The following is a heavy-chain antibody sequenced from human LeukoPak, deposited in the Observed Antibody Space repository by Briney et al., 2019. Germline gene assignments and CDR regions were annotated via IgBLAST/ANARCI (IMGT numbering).Heavy chain of an antibody. V-gene: IGHV3-23*01. D-gene: IGHD4-17*01. CDR1: GFTFTSSG. Sequence: GGSLRLSCSASGFTFTSSGMSWVRQTPGKGLEWVSLISSSGGNTYYADSVKGRFTISRDNSKNTLYLQMNSLRAEDTAVYYCAKVADYGDILDYWGQGTLVTVSS. CDR2: ISSSGGNT. CDR3: AKVADYGDILDY. J-gene: IGHJ4*02.